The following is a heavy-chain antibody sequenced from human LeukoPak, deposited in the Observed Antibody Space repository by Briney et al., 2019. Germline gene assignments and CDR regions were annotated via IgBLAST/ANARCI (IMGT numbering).Heavy chain of an antibody. D-gene: IGHD2-2*02. Sequence: GASVKVSCKASGYTFTSYGISWVRQAPGQGLEWMGWISAYNGNTNYAQKLQGRVTMTTDTPTSTAYMELRSLRSDDTAVYYCATNYCSSTSCHNYYYYMDVWGKGTTVTVSS. CDR3: ATNYCSSTSCHNYYYYMDV. V-gene: IGHV1-18*01. CDR2: ISAYNGNT. CDR1: GYTFTSYG. J-gene: IGHJ6*03.